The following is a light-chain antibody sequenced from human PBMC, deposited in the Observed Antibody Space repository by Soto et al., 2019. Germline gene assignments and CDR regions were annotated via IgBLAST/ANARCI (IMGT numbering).Light chain of an antibody. Sequence: QSVLTQPASVSGSPGQSITIPCTGTSSDVGGYKYVTWYQQSPGRAPKVLIYEVSNRFSGVSNRFSGSKSGNTASLTISGLQAEDEADYFCSSYTSNNTYVFGSGTQLTVL. V-gene: IGLV2-14*01. CDR1: SSDVGGYKY. J-gene: IGLJ1*01. CDR3: SSYTSNNTYV. CDR2: EVS.